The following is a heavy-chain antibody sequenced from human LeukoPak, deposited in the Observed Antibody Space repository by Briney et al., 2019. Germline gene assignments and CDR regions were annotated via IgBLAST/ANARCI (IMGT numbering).Heavy chain of an antibody. Sequence: VKVSCKASGGTFSSYAISWVRQAPGQGLEWMGRIIPIFGTANCAQKFQGRVTITTDESTSTAYMELSSLRSEDTAVYYCAARGYSYGTAHFDYWGQGTLVTVSS. CDR1: GGTFSSYA. CDR3: AARGYSYGTAHFDY. CDR2: IIPIFGTA. D-gene: IGHD5-18*01. V-gene: IGHV1-69*05. J-gene: IGHJ4*02.